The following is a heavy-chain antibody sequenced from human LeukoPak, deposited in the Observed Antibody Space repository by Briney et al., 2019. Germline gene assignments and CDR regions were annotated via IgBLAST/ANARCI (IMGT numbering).Heavy chain of an antibody. D-gene: IGHD1-26*01. CDR1: GGSFSGYY. CDR2: INHSGST. Sequence: PSETPSLTCAVYGGSFSGYYWRWIRQPPGKGLEWIGEINHSGSTNYNPSLKSRVTISVDTSKNQFSLKLSSVTAADTAVYYCARGGWELLSRYFDYWGQGTLVTVSS. CDR3: ARGGWELLSRYFDY. V-gene: IGHV4-34*01. J-gene: IGHJ4*02.